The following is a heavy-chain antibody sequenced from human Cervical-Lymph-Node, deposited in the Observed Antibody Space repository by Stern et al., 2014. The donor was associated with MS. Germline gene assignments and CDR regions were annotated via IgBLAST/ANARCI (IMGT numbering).Heavy chain of an antibody. CDR2: IQTGTGDT. V-gene: IGHV1-3*04. D-gene: IGHD2-15*01. CDR1: GYIFTTYT. CDR3: ARGGYCTSTTCYFRGNWFDP. Sequence: VQLVQSGAEVKKPGASVKVSCKASGYIFTTYTIHWVRQAPGQRLEWMGWIQTGTGDTKHSATFQDRVTITRDTSAYTAYMELRGLTSKDTAVYYCARGGYCTSTTCYFRGNWFDPWGQGTLVTVSS. J-gene: IGHJ5*02.